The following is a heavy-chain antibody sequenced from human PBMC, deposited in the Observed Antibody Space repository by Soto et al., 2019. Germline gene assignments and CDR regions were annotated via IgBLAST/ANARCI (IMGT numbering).Heavy chain of an antibody. D-gene: IGHD1-26*01. CDR2: IYYSGST. CDR3: ARDWRVYSGSYTEGAFDI. J-gene: IGHJ3*02. Sequence: LSLTCTVSGGSISSGDYYWSWIRQPPGKGLEWIGYIYYSGSTYYNPSLKSRVTISVDTSKNQFSLKLSSVTAADTAVYYCARDWRVYSGSYTEGAFDIWGQGTMVTVS. CDR1: GGSISSGDYY. V-gene: IGHV4-30-4*01.